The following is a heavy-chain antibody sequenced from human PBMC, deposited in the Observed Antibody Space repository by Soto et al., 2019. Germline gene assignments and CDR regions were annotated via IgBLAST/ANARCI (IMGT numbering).Heavy chain of an antibody. CDR3: AKNGQPPYYYYGLDV. Sequence: QGQLVQSGAEVKKPGASVKVSCKASGYTVTRYGISWVRQAPGQGLEWMGWISGYNGDTNYAQKFQGRVTMTIDTSTSIAYMELRSLTSDDTAAYFCAKNGQPPYYYYGLDVWGQGTTVTVSS. CDR1: GYTVTRYG. J-gene: IGHJ6*02. CDR2: ISGYNGDT. D-gene: IGHD2-8*01. V-gene: IGHV1-18*01.